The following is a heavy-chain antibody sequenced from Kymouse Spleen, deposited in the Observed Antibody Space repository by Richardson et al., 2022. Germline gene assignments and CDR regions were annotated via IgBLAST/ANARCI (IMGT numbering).Heavy chain of an antibody. V-gene: IGHV4-34*01. Sequence: QVQLQQWGAGLLKPSETLSLTCAVYGGSFSGYYWSWIRQPPGKGLEWIGEINHSGSTNYNPSLKSRVTISVDTSKNQFSLKLSSVTAADTAVYYCARAV*WELLGPGNPGHRLL. CDR2: INHSGST. CDR3: ARAV*WEL. D-gene: IGHD1-26*01. CDR1: GGSFSGYY. J-gene: IGHJ4*02.